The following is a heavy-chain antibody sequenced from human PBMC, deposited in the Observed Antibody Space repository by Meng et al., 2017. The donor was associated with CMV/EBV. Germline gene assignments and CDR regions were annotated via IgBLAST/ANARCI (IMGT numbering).Heavy chain of an antibody. CDR2: IYYSGST. V-gene: IGHV4-59*01. Sequence: SQTLSLTCTVSGGSISSYYWSWIRQPPGKGLEWIGYIYYSGSTNYNPSLKSRVTISVDTSKNQFSLKPSSVTAADTAVYYCARGGDDFWSGYYDYWGQGTLVTVSS. CDR1: GGSISSYY. D-gene: IGHD3-3*01. CDR3: ARGGDDFWSGYYDY. J-gene: IGHJ4*02.